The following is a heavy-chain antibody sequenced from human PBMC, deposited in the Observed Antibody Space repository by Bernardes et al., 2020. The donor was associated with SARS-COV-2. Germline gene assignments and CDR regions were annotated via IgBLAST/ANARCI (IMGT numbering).Heavy chain of an antibody. CDR1: GFTFSNSW. D-gene: IGHD1-1*01. CDR3: ACHGTWTFAY. CDR2: IKHDGSAT. V-gene: IGHV3-7*02. J-gene: IGHJ4*02. Sequence: GGSLRLSCAASGFTFSNSWMGWVRQAPGKGLDWVANIKHDGSATYYVDSVKGRFTISRDNAKNSLYLQMNSLRAEDTAVYYCACHGTWTFAYWGQGTLVTVSS.